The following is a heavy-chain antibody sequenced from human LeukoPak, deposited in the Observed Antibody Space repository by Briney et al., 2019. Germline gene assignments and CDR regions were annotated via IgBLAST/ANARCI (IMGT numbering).Heavy chain of an antibody. CDR2: INWNGGST. D-gene: IGHD3-10*01. V-gene: IGHV3-20*04. CDR3: ARPTMVRGAIFLGY. Sequence: PGGSLRLSCAASGFTFEDYGMSWVRQVPGKGLEWVSGINWNGGSTGYADSVKGRFTISRDNAKNTLYLQMNSLRAEDTAVYYCARPTMVRGAIFLGYWGQGTLVTVSS. J-gene: IGHJ4*02. CDR1: GFTFEDYG.